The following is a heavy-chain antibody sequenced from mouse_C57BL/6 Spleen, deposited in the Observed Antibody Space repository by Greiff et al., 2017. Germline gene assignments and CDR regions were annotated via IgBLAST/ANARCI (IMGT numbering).Heavy chain of an antibody. Sequence: EVKLLESGPGLVNPSQSLSLTCSVTGYSITSGYYWNWIRQFPGNKLEWMGYISYDGSNNYNPSLKNRISITRDTSKNQFFLKLNSVTTEDTATYYCARDDYGSSPPWFADWGQGTLVTVSA. V-gene: IGHV3-6*01. CDR3: ARDDYGSSPPWFAD. J-gene: IGHJ3*01. D-gene: IGHD1-1*01. CDR2: ISYDGSN. CDR1: GYSITSGYY.